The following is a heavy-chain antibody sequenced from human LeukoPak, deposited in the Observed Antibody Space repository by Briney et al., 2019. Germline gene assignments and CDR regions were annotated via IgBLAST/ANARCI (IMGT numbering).Heavy chain of an antibody. J-gene: IGHJ4*02. CDR3: AAVSVDYYDSSGYYPTFDY. CDR1: GFTFTSSA. CDR2: IVVGSGNT. V-gene: IGHV1-58*01. Sequence: SVKVSCKASGFTFTSSAVQWVRQARGQRLEWIGWIVVGSGNTNYAQKFQERVTITRDMSTSTAYMELSSLRSEDTAVYYCAAVSVDYYDSSGYYPTFDYWGQGTLVTVSS. D-gene: IGHD3-22*01.